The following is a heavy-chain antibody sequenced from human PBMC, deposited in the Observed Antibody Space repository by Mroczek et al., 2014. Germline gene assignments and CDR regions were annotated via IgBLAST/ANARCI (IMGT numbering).Heavy chain of an antibody. D-gene: IGHD3-3*01. J-gene: IGHJ1*01. CDR3: TTYDFWSDYSCPGC. CDR1: GFSFGDYS. V-gene: IGHV3-49*04. Sequence: VQLVQSGGGLVQPGRSLRLSCTASGFSFGDYSVSWVRQAPGKGLEWIGFVRRKVYGETTEYAASVKGRFTISRDDSKSIAYLHMNNLKTEDTAIYYCTTYDFWSDYSCPGCWGQGTLVTVSS. CDR2: VRRKVYGETT.